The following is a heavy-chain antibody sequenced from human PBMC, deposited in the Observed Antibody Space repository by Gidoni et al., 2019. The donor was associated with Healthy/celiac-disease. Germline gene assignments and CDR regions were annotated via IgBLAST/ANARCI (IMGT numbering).Heavy chain of an antibody. V-gene: IGHV4-34*01. D-gene: IGHD4-17*01. CDR2: INHSGST. CDR3: ASTVTVTVHWYFDL. CDR1: GGSFSGYY. Sequence: QVQLQQWGAGLLKPSETLSLTCAVYGGSFSGYYWSWIRQPPGKGREWIGEINHSGSTNYNPSLKSRVTISVDTSKNQFSLKLSSVTAADTAVYYCASTVTVTVHWYFDLWGRGTLVTVSS. J-gene: IGHJ2*01.